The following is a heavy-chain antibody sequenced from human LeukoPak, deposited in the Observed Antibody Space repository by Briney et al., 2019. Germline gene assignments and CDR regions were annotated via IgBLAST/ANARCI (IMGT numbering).Heavy chain of an antibody. J-gene: IGHJ5*02. CDR2: IYHSGST. CDR1: GGSISSGGYS. Sequence: PSGTLSLTCTVSGGSISSGGYSWSWIRQPPGKGLEWIGYIYHSGSTTYNPSLNSRVTISVDTSKNQFSLKLSSVTAADTAVYYCAREEIRSWFDPWGQGTLVTVSS. CDR3: AREEIRSWFDP. D-gene: IGHD5-24*01. V-gene: IGHV4-61*08.